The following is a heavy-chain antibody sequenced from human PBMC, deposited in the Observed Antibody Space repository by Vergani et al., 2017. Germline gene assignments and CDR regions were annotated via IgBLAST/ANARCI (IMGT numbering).Heavy chain of an antibody. D-gene: IGHD3-3*01. CDR1: GGSISSYY. Sequence: QVQLQESGPGLVKPSETLSLTCTVSGGSISSYYWSWIRQPPGKGLEWIGYIYYSGSTNYNPSLKSRVTISVDTSKNTFSLKLSSVTAADTAVYYCARWAGWSYGMDVWGQGTTVTVSS. CDR2: IYYSGST. V-gene: IGHV4-59*01. J-gene: IGHJ6*02. CDR3: ARWAGWSYGMDV.